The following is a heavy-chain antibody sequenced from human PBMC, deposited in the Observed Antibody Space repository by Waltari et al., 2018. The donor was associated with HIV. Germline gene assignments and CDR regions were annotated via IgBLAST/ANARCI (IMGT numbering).Heavy chain of an antibody. CDR3: HRPWDSDHWGSDN. CDR2: LNPKSGAT. D-gene: IGHD3-16*01. Sequence: QEQLVQSGTEVKKPGASVRVSCKASGYTIIGYYIHWVRQAPGQGLEWMGWLNPKSGATNYAQRFRGRVTFTRDTSVNTAYLDLTGLRIDDTATYFCHRPWDSDHWGSDNWGQGTLVIVSS. CDR1: GYTIIGYY. V-gene: IGHV1-2*02. J-gene: IGHJ4*01.